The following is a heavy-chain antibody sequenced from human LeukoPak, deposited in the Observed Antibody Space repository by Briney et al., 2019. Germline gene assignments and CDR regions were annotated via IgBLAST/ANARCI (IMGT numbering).Heavy chain of an antibody. CDR1: GFTVSSNY. CDR3: ARDTSGYCSTSRCYGSWYFDL. V-gene: IGHV3-53*01. Sequence: GGSLRLSCAASGFTVSSNYINWVRQAPGKGLEWVSVLYSGGDTYYADSVKGRFTVSRDNSKNTLYLQMNSLGAEDTAVYYCARDTSGYCSTSRCYGSWYFDLWGRGTPVTVSS. CDR2: LYSGGDT. J-gene: IGHJ2*01. D-gene: IGHD2-2*01.